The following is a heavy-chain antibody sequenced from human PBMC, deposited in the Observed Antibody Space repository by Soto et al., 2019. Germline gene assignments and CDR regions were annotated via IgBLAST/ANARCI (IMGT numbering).Heavy chain of an antibody. Sequence: PGGSLRLSCAASGFNFSPFWMHWVRQAPGKGLEWISVIYSRGSTYYADSVKGRFTISRDTSKNTVYFQMNSLRAEDTAVYYCARSTLVRGIIGGRLDSWGRGILVTVSS. CDR2: IYSRGST. CDR1: GFNFSPFW. D-gene: IGHD3-10*01. CDR3: ARSTLVRGIIGGRLDS. J-gene: IGHJ4*02. V-gene: IGHV3-66*01.